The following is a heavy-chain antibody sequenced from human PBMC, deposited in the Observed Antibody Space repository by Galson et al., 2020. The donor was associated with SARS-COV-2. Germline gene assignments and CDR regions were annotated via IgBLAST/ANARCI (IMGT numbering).Heavy chain of an antibody. Sequence: SETLSLTCTVSGGSISSYYWSWIRQPPGKGLEWIGYIYYSGSTNYNPSLKSRVTISVDTSKNQFSLKLSSVTAADTAVYYCARVGWAAGTSSYFDYWGQGTLVTVSS. CDR3: ARVGWAAGTSSYFDY. V-gene: IGHV4-59*01. D-gene: IGHD6-13*01. CDR1: GGSISSYY. J-gene: IGHJ4*02. CDR2: IYYSGST.